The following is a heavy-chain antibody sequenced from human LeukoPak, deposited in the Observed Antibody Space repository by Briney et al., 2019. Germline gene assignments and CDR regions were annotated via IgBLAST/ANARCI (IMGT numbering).Heavy chain of an antibody. CDR2: IYTSGST. Sequence: SETLSLTCTVSGGSISSYYWSWIRQPAGRGLEWIGRIYTSGSTNYNPSLKSRVTMSVDTSKNQFSLKLSSVTAADTAVYYCAREYSGSYYDANYYFDYWGRGTLVTASS. CDR1: GGSISSYY. J-gene: IGHJ4*02. D-gene: IGHD1-26*01. CDR3: AREYSGSYYDANYYFDY. V-gene: IGHV4-4*07.